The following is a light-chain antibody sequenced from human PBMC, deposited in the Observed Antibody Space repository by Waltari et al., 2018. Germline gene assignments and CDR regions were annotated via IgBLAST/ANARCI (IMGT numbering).Light chain of an antibody. CDR2: GAS. Sequence: SCRASPSVSRTVAWYQQKPGQAPRLLIYGASTRATGIPDRFSGSGSGTDFSLTISRLEPEDFAVYYCQHYVRLPATFGQGTKVEIK. CDR3: QHYVRLPAT. V-gene: IGKV3-20*01. J-gene: IGKJ1*01. CDR1: PSVSRTV.